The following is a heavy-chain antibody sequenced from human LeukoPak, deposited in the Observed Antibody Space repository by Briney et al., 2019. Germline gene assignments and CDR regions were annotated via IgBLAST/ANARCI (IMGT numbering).Heavy chain of an antibody. CDR2: INPNSGGT. V-gene: IGHV1-2*02. CDR3: ARGDIVVLPAGIPHNWFDP. Sequence: ASVKVSCTASGYSFTGYHIHWVRQAPGQGLEWMGWINPNSGGTNYAQKFQGRVTMTRDTSISTAYMELSRLRSDDTAVYYCARGDIVVLPAGIPHNWFDPWGQGTLVTVSS. D-gene: IGHD2-2*02. CDR1: GYSFTGYH. J-gene: IGHJ5*02.